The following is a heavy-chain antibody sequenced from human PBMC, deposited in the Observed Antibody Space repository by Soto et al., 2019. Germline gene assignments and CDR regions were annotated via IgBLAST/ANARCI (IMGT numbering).Heavy chain of an antibody. V-gene: IGHV4-38-2*02. CDR3: ARDLGTGTPNYFDY. D-gene: IGHD1-1*01. CDR1: GYSISSGYY. CDR2: IYHSGST. J-gene: IGHJ4*02. Sequence: LSLTCAVSGYSISSGYYWGWIRQPPGKGLEWIGGIYHSGSTHYNPSLKSRVTISVDTSKNQFSLKLSSVTAADTAVYYCARDLGTGTPNYFDYWGQGTLVTVSS.